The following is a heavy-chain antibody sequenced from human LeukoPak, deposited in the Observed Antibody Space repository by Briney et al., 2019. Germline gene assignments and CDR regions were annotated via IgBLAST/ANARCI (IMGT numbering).Heavy chain of an antibody. CDR2: ISYDGNIK. D-gene: IGHD3-16*02. CDR1: GFTFSSYS. Sequence: GRSLRLSCADSGFTFSSYSMHWVRQAPGQGLEWVAVISYDGNIKYYADSVKGRFTISRDNSKNTLYLQMNSLRAEDTAVYYCAKDDVWMSYRYSGFDYWGQGTLVTVSS. J-gene: IGHJ4*02. V-gene: IGHV3-30-3*01. CDR3: AKDDVWMSYRYSGFDY.